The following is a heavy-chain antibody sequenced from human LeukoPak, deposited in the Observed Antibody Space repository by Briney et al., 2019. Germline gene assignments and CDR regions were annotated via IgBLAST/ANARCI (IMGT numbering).Heavy chain of an antibody. CDR1: GFAFSGDN. J-gene: IGHJ3*02. CDR2: IDAGGSYI. D-gene: IGHD5-12*01. V-gene: IGHV3-21*01. CDR3: ARDQAIDIRAYDI. Sequence: GGSLRLSCAASGFAFSGDNMNWVRQAPGKGLEWVSFIDAGGSYIRYADSVKGRFTISRDNAKNSLFLQMNSLRAEDTAMHFCARDQAIDIRAYDIWGQGTMVTVSS.